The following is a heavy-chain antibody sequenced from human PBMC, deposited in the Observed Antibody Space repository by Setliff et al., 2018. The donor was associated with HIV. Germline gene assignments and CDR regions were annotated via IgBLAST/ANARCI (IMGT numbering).Heavy chain of an antibody. V-gene: IGHV3-23*01. CDR3: ARLWVDCGADCYKGYFQH. J-gene: IGHJ1*01. Sequence: PGGSLRLSCAVSGFSLSDYAMNWVRQAPGKGLEWVSFISASGGMTHYADSVKGHFTISKDPSQNALYLQMNSLRPEDTAVYYCARLWVDCGADCYKGYFQHWGQGALVTVSS. CDR1: GFSLSDYA. D-gene: IGHD2-21*02. CDR2: ISASGGMT.